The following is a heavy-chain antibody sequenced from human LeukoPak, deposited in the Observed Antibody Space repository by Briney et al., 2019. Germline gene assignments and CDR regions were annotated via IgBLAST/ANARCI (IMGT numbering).Heavy chain of an antibody. J-gene: IGHJ6*02. CDR2: IWYDGSNK. CDR3: ARLPIHCSSTSCYTSDYYYGMDV. D-gene: IGHD2-2*02. V-gene: IGHV3-33*01. Sequence: GGSLRLSCAASGFTFSSYGMHWVRQAPGKGLEWVAVIWYDGSNKYYADSVKGRFTISRDNSKNTLYLQMNSLRAEDSAVLYCARLPIHCSSTSCYTSDYYYGMDVWGQGTTVTVSS. CDR1: GFTFSSYG.